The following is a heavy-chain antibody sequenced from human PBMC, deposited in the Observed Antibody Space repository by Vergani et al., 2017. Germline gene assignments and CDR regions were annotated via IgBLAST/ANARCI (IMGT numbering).Heavy chain of an antibody. V-gene: IGHV3-15*05. Sequence: EVQLVESGGGFVPPGGSLRLSCEASGFTVSSYSITWVRQAPGKGLEWVGRIKSKTDGGTTYYAAPVKGKFTISRDNAQNTLYLQMNSLRVEDTGVYYCARARCIETCYMSNWLDSWGQGTLVTVSS. CDR2: IKSKTDGGTT. CDR3: ARARCIETCYMSNWLDS. D-gene: IGHD3-9*01. CDR1: GFTVSSYS. J-gene: IGHJ5*01.